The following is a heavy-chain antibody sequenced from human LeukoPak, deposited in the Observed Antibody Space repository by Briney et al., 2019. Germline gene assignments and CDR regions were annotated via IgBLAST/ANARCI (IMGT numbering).Heavy chain of an antibody. J-gene: IGHJ4*02. D-gene: IGHD6-6*01. V-gene: IGHV3-23*01. CDR1: GFTFSNYA. CDR3: AKDASIAAWT. CDR2: ISGSDGNT. Sequence: GGSLRLSCAASGFTFSNYAMTWVRQAPGKGLEWVSTISGSDGNTYYADSVKGRFTISRDNSKNTLYLQMSSLRAEDTAIYYCAKDASIAAWTWGQGTLVTVSS.